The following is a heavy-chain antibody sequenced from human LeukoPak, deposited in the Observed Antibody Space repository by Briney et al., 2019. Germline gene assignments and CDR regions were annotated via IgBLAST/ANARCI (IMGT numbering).Heavy chain of an antibody. V-gene: IGHV1-46*01. Sequence: GASVKVSCKASVYTFTSYYMHWVRQAPGQGLEWMGIINPSGGSTSYAQKFQGRVTMTRDTSTSTVYMELSSLRSEDTAVYYCARVGGGTTFDYWGQGTLVTVSS. CDR3: ARVGGGTTFDY. CDR2: INPSGGST. D-gene: IGHD1/OR15-1a*01. J-gene: IGHJ4*02. CDR1: VYTFTSYY.